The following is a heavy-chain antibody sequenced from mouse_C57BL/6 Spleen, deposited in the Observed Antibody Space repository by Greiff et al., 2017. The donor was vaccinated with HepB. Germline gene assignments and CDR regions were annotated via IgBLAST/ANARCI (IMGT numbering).Heavy chain of an antibody. V-gene: IGHV5-4*01. CDR1: GFTFSSYA. CDR3: ARDSITTASAFDY. D-gene: IGHD1-1*01. Sequence: EVKLVESGGGLVKPGGSLKLSCAASGFTFSSYAMSWVRQTPEKRLEWVATISDGGSYTYYPDNVKGRFTISRDNAKNNLYLQMSHLKSEDTAMYYCARDSITTASAFDYWGQGTTLTVSS. CDR2: ISDGGSYT. J-gene: IGHJ2*01.